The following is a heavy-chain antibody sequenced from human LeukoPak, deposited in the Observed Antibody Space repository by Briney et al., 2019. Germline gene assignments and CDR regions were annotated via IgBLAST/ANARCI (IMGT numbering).Heavy chain of an antibody. V-gene: IGHV1-8*01. Sequence: GASVKVSCKASGYTFTSYDINWVRQAPGQGLEWMGWMNPNSGNTGYAQKFQGRVTMTRNTSISTAYMELSSLRSEDTAVYYCARVWAARLYWFDPWGQGTLVTVSS. CDR3: ARVWAARLYWFDP. CDR2: MNPNSGNT. J-gene: IGHJ5*02. D-gene: IGHD5-18*01. CDR1: GYTFTSYD.